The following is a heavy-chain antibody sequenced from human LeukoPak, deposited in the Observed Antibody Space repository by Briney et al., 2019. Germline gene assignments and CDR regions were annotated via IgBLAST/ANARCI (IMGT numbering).Heavy chain of an antibody. D-gene: IGHD2-2*02. J-gene: IGHJ6*03. Sequence: ASVKVSCKASGYTFTSYDINWVRQATGQGLEWMGWMNPNSGNTGYAQKFQGRVAITSNTSISTAYMELSSLRSEDTAVYYCARGPKIGYCSSTSCYSSSYYYMDVWGKGTTVTVSS. CDR3: ARGPKIGYCSSTSCYSSSYYYMDV. CDR1: GYTFTSYD. CDR2: MNPNSGNT. V-gene: IGHV1-8*03.